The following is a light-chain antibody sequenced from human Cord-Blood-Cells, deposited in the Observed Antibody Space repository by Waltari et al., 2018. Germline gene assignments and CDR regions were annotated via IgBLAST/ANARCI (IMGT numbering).Light chain of an antibody. CDR1: QSVLYSSNNKNY. J-gene: IGKJ2*01. Sequence: DIVMTQSPDSLAVSLGERDTITCKSSQSVLYSSNNKNYLAWYQQKPGQPPKLLIYWASTRESGVPDRFSGSGSGTDFTLTISSLQAEDVAVYYCQQYYSTPHTFGQGTKLEIK. CDR2: WAS. V-gene: IGKV4-1*01. CDR3: QQYYSTPHT.